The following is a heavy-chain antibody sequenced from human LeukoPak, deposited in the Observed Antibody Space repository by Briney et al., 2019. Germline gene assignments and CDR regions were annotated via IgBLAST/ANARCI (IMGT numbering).Heavy chain of an antibody. J-gene: IGHJ4*02. CDR2: IIPIFGTA. CDR3: ARGLYFDY. Sequence: SVKVSCKASGGTFSSYAISWVRQAPGQGLEWMGGIIPIFGTANYAQKFQGRVTMTTDTSTSTAYMELRSLRSDDTAVYYCARGLYFDYWGQGTLVTVSS. CDR1: GGTFSSYA. V-gene: IGHV1-69*05.